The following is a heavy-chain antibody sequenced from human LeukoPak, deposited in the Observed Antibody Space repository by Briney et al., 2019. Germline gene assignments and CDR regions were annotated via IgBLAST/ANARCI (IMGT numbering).Heavy chain of an antibody. CDR1: GGSISSYY. D-gene: IGHD3-22*01. Sequence: PSETLSLTCTVSGGSISSYYWSWIRQPPGKGLEWIGYIYYSGSTNYNPSLKSRVTISVDTSKNQFSLKLSSVTAADTAVYYCARGLGDSSGYENWFDPWGQGTLVTVSS. V-gene: IGHV4-59*01. CDR2: IYYSGST. J-gene: IGHJ5*02. CDR3: ARGLGDSSGYENWFDP.